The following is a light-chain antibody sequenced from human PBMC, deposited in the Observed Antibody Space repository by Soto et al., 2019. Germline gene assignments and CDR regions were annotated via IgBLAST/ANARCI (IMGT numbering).Light chain of an antibody. CDR3: AAWDDSLSGDV. CDR1: SSNIGSNP. J-gene: IGLJ1*01. V-gene: IGLV1-44*01. Sequence: QPVLTQPPSASGTPGQRVTISCSGSSSNIGSNPVNWYQQLPGTAPKLLIYSNNQRPSGVPDRFSGSKSGTSASLAISGLQSEDEADYYCAAWDDSLSGDVFGTGTKLTVL. CDR2: SNN.